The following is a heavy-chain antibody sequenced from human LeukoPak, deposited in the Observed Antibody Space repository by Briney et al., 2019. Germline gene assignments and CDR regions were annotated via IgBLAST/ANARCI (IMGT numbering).Heavy chain of an antibody. CDR1: GFTFSSYW. Sequence: GGSLRLSCAASGFTFSSYWMNWARQAPGKGLEWVASINHNGNVNYYVDSVKGRFTISRDNAKNSLYLQMSNLRAEDTAVYFWSGGGGLDVWGQGATVTVSS. D-gene: IGHD3-10*01. CDR3: SGGGGLDV. V-gene: IGHV3-7*03. J-gene: IGHJ6*02. CDR2: INHNGNVN.